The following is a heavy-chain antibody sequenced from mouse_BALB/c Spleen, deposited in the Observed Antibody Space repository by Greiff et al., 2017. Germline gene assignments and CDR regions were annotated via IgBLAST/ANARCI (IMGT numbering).Heavy chain of an antibody. CDR1: GFTFSSYA. D-gene: IGHD3-2*02. Sequence: EVKLVESGGGLVKPGGSLKLSCAASGFTFSSYAMSWVRQTPEQRLEWVASISSGGSTYYPDSVKGRVTISRDNARNILYLQMSSLRSEDTAMYYCAREDSSGYDFDYWGQGTTLTVSS. CDR3: AREDSSGYDFDY. CDR2: ISSGGST. J-gene: IGHJ2*01. V-gene: IGHV5-6-5*01.